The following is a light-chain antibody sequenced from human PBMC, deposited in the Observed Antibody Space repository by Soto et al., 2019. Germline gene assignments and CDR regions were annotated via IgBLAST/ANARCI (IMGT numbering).Light chain of an antibody. CDR1: QSVSSY. CDR2: DAS. V-gene: IGKV3-11*01. CDR3: RQRSNWPPVT. Sequence: EIVLTQSPSTLSSSRSERTTLSCRASQSVSSYLAWYQQKPGQAPRLLIYDASNRATGIPARFSGSGSGTDFTLTISSLEPEDFAVYYCRQRSNWPPVTFGQGTRLEIK. J-gene: IGKJ5*01.